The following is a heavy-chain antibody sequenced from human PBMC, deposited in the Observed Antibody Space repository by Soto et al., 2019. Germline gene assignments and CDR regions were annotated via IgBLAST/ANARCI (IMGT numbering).Heavy chain of an antibody. Sequence: QVQLQESGPGLVKPSQTLSLTCTVSGGSISSGGYYWSWIRQHPGKGLEWIGYIYYSGSTYYNPPLKSRVTISVDTSKNQFSLKLSSVTAADTAVYYCARGRHCSSTSCYFVWFDPWGQGTLVTVSS. CDR2: IYYSGST. J-gene: IGHJ5*02. D-gene: IGHD2-2*01. CDR1: GGSISSGGYY. CDR3: ARGRHCSSTSCYFVWFDP. V-gene: IGHV4-31*03.